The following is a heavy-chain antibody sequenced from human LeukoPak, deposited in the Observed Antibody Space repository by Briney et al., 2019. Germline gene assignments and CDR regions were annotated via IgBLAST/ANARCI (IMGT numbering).Heavy chain of an antibody. J-gene: IGHJ4*02. Sequence: QPGGSLRLSCAASGFTFSSYWMSWVRQAPGKGLGWVANIKQDGSEKYYVDSVKGRFTISRDNAKNSLYLQMNSLRAEDTAVYYCARGLLGCSSTSCFGPWGQGTLVTVSS. CDR1: GFTFSSYW. V-gene: IGHV3-7*01. CDR2: IKQDGSEK. D-gene: IGHD2-2*01. CDR3: ARGLLGCSSTSCFGP.